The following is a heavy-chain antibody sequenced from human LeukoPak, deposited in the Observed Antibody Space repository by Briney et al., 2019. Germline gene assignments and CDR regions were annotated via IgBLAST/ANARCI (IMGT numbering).Heavy chain of an antibody. J-gene: IGHJ4*02. CDR2: ISYDGSNK. D-gene: IGHD5-12*01. Sequence: GGSLRLSCAASGFTFSSYAMHWVRQAPGKGLEWVAVISYDGSNKYYADSVKGRFTISRDNSKNTLYLQMNSLRAEDTAVYYCARDFGGSTSGYDWRQDGSLDYWGQGTLVTVSS. V-gene: IGHV3-30*04. CDR3: ARDFGGSTSGYDWRQDGSLDY. CDR1: GFTFSSYA.